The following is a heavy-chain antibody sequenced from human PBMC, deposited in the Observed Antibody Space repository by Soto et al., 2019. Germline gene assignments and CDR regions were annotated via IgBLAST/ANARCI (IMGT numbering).Heavy chain of an antibody. Sequence: PSETLSLTCTVSGGSISSYYWSWIRQPPGKGLEWIGYIYYSGSTNYNPSLKSRVTISVDTSKNQSSLKLGSVTAADTAVYYCAREGRNNWFDPWGQGTLVTVSS. J-gene: IGHJ5*02. V-gene: IGHV4-59*01. CDR3: AREGRNNWFDP. CDR1: GGSISSYY. CDR2: IYYSGST.